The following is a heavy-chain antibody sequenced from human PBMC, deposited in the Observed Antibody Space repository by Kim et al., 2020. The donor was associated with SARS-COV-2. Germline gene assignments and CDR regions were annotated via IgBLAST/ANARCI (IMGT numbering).Heavy chain of an antibody. J-gene: IGHJ4*02. V-gene: IGHV4-39*01. CDR3: ASGKGSSGWYTGDY. CDR1: GGSISSSSYY. Sequence: SETLSLTCTVSGGSISSSSYYWGWIRQPPGKGLEWIGSIYYSGSTYYNPSLKSRVTISVDTSKNQFSLKLSSVTAADTAVYYCASGKGSSGWYTGDYWGQGTLVTVSS. D-gene: IGHD6-19*01. CDR2: IYYSGST.